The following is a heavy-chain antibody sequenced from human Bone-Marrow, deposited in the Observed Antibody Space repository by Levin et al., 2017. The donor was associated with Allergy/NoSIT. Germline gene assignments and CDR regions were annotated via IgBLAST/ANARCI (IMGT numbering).Heavy chain of an antibody. J-gene: IGHJ5*02. CDR3: ARTELGIDVVVWFDP. D-gene: IGHD7-27*01. V-gene: IGHV6-1*01. CDR1: GASVSSNSAA. Sequence: SETLSLTCAISGASVSSNSAAWNWIRQSPSRGLEWLGRTYYRSKWYNDYAVSVKSRITINPDTSKNQFSLQLNSVTPEDTAVYYCARTELGIDVVVWFDPWGQGTLVTVSS. CDR2: TYYRSKWYN.